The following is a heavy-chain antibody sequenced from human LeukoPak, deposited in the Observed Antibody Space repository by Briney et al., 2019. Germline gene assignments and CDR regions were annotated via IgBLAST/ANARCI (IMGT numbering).Heavy chain of an antibody. CDR3: ARGVRRLRRVGYYYYYMDV. CDR2: MNPNSGNT. V-gene: IGHV1-8*01. CDR1: GYTFPSYD. Sequence: GASVKVSCKASGYTFPSYDIHWVRQATGQGREWMGWMNPNSGNTGYAQKFRGRVTMTRNTSISTAYMELSSLRSEDTAVYYCARGVRRLRRVGYYYYYMDVWGKGTTVTVSS. D-gene: IGHD5-12*01. J-gene: IGHJ6*03.